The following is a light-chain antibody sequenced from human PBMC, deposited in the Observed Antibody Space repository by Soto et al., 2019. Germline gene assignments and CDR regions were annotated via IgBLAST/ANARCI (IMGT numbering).Light chain of an antibody. Sequence: QSALTQRASVSGSPGQSITISCTGTSSDVGGYKYVYWYQQHPGKAPKLMIYEVNNRPSGVSNRFSGSKSGNTASLIISGLQAGDEADYYCSSYTTSGAWVFGGGTKLTVL. CDR3: SSYTTSGAWV. V-gene: IGLV2-14*01. J-gene: IGLJ3*02. CDR1: SSDVGGYKY. CDR2: EVN.